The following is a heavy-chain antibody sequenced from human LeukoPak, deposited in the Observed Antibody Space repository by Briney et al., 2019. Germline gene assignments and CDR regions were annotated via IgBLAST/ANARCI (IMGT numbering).Heavy chain of an antibody. Sequence: PGGSLRLSCAASGFTFSSYSMNWVRQAPGKGLEWVSSISSSSSYIYYADSVKGRFTISRDNAKNSLYLQMNSLRAEDTAVYYCAREGSRGIVVVVAAITYFDYWGQGTLVTVSS. V-gene: IGHV3-21*01. CDR3: AREGSRGIVVVVAAITYFDY. CDR2: ISSSSSYI. J-gene: IGHJ4*02. D-gene: IGHD2-15*01. CDR1: GFTFSSYS.